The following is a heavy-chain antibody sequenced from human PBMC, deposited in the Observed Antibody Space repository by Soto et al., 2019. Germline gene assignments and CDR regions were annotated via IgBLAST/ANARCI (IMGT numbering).Heavy chain of an antibody. V-gene: IGHV4-59*01. CDR1: GGSISSYF. J-gene: IGHJ5*02. CDR2: IYYSGNT. CDR3: GRGQEMATTTRQVEFDP. Sequence: PSETLSLTCTVSGGSISSYFWHWIRQPPGKGLEWIGYIYYSGNTNYNPSLKSRVTISVDTSKNQFSLKLSSVTAADTAVYYCGRGQEMATTTRQVEFDPWGQGTLVTVS. D-gene: IGHD1-1*01.